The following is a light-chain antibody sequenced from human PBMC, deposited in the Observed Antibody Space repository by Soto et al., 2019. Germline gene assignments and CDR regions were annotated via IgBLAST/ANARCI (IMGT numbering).Light chain of an antibody. V-gene: IGLV7-46*01. CDR2: DTS. CDR1: TGAVTSGHY. CDR3: LLSYSGPRV. J-gene: IGLJ1*01. Sequence: QAVVTQEPSLTVSPGGTVTLTCGSSTGAVTSGHYPYWFQQKPGQAPRTLICDTSNKHSWTPARFSGSLLGGKAALTLSGAQPEDEAEYYCLLSYSGPRVFGTGTKVTVL.